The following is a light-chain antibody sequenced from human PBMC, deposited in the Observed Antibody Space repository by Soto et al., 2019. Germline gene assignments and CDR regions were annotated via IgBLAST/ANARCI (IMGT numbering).Light chain of an antibody. Sequence: IQMTQSPSSLSASVGDRVTITYRASQTISTYLSWFQQKPGKAPKVLIYAASTLQSGVPSRFSGSASGAEFTLTISNLQSEDFATYYCQQSFSPLLTFGGGTKVDIK. V-gene: IGKV1-39*01. CDR3: QQSFSPLLT. CDR1: QTISTY. CDR2: AAS. J-gene: IGKJ4*01.